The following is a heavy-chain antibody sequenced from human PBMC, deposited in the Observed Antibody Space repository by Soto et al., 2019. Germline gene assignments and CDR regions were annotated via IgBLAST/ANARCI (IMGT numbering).Heavy chain of an antibody. Sequence: PGGSLRLSCAASTFTFSNYAMSWVRQAPGKGLEWVSGISGSGGSTFYADSVKGRFTISRDNSKNTLYLQMNSLKGEDTAVYYCAKGRSESYTQYFDSWGQGTLVTVSS. D-gene: IGHD1-26*01. CDR1: TFTFSNYA. J-gene: IGHJ4*02. V-gene: IGHV3-23*01. CDR2: ISGSGGST. CDR3: AKGRSESYTQYFDS.